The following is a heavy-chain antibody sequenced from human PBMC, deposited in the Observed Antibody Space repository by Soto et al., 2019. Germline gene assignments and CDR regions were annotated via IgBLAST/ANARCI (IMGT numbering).Heavy chain of an antibody. CDR3: ARDGTDSSGYPSYNWFDP. CDR1: GFTFSSYA. V-gene: IGHV3-30-3*01. CDR2: ISYDGSNK. Sequence: LRLSCAASGFTFSSYAMHWVRQAPGKGLEWVAVISYDGSNKYYADSVKGRFTISRDNSKNTLYLQMNSLRSEDTAVYYCARDGTDSSGYPSYNWFDPWGQGTLVTVSS. D-gene: IGHD3-22*01. J-gene: IGHJ5*02.